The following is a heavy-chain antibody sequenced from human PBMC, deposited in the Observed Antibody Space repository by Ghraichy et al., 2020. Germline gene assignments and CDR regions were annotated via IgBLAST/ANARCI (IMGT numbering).Heavy chain of an antibody. V-gene: IGHV4-31*03. CDR2: IYYSGST. CDR1: GGSISSGGYY. Sequence: SETLSLTCTVSGGSISSGGYYWSWIRQHPGKGLEWIGYIYYSGSTYYNPSLKSRITISLDTSKNQLSLKLSSVTAADTAVYYCAKCSREDIYGLDVWGQGTTVTVSS. J-gene: IGHJ6*02. D-gene: IGHD3-10*02. CDR3: AKCSREDIYGLDV.